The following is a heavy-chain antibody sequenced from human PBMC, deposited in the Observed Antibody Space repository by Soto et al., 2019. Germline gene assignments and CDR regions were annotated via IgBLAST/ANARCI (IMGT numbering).Heavy chain of an antibody. CDR1: GFTFSSYA. CDR2: ISGSGGST. CDR3: AKDSRGGYCSGGSCYYFDY. J-gene: IGHJ4*02. Sequence: PGGSLRLSCAASGFTFSSYAMSWVRQAPGKGLEWVSAISGSGGSTYYADSVKGRFTISRDNSKNTLYLQMNSLRAEDTAVYYCAKDSRGGYCSGGSCYYFDYWGQGTLVTVSS. V-gene: IGHV3-23*01. D-gene: IGHD2-15*01.